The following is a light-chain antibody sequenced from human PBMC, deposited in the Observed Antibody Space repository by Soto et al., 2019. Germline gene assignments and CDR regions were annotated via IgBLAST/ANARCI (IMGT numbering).Light chain of an antibody. CDR1: SGHSNYA. Sequence: QPVLTQSPSASASLGASVKLTCTLSSGHSNYAIAWHQQQPEKGPRYLMKLNRDGSHSKGDGIPNRFSGSSSGAERYLTISSLQSEVEAGYYCQTWGTGIVIFGGGTKLTVL. CDR2: LNRDGSH. V-gene: IGLV4-69*01. CDR3: QTWGTGIVI. J-gene: IGLJ2*01.